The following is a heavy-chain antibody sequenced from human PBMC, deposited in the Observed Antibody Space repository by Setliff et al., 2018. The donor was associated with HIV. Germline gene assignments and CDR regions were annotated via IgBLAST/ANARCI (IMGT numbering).Heavy chain of an antibody. V-gene: IGHV1-18*01. J-gene: IGHJ4*02. CDR1: GYTFTSHG. Sequence: ASVKVSCKTSGYTFTSHGITWVRQAPGQGLEWMGWISAFNANTNYAQKLQGRVTMTRDTSTSTAYMELRSLRSDDTAVYYCAREGGYHGFGSYGDYWGQGTLVTVSS. CDR3: AREGGYHGFGSYGDY. CDR2: ISAFNANT. D-gene: IGHD3-10*01.